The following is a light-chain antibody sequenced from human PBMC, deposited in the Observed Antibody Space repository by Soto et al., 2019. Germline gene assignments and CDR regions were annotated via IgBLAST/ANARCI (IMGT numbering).Light chain of an antibody. Sequence: DIQMTQSPYSLFASVGDRVTITCRASQGIDKWLGWFQQKPEKAPKSLIFDASSLQSGVPSRFSGSGSGTDFTLTITSLQPEDFATYYCQQYYAYRITFGQGTRLEIK. CDR3: QQYYAYRIT. CDR1: QGIDKW. CDR2: DAS. V-gene: IGKV1D-16*01. J-gene: IGKJ5*01.